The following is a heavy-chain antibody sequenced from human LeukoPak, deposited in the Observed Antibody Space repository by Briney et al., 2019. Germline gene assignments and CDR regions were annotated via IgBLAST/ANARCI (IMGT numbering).Heavy chain of an antibody. V-gene: IGHV1-46*01. CDR1: GYTFTSYY. J-gene: IGHJ5*02. CDR3: AKYRSGWGFDP. Sequence: ASVKVSCKASGYTFTSYYVHWVRQAPGQGLEWMGIINPSGGSTSYTKKFQGRVTMTRDTSPSTAYMELSSLRSEDTAVYYCAKYRSGWGFDPWGQGTLVTVSS. CDR2: INPSGGST. D-gene: IGHD6-19*01.